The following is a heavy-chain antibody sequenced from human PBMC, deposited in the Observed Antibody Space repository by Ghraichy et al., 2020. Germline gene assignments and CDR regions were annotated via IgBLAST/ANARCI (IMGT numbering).Heavy chain of an antibody. J-gene: IGHJ4*02. Sequence: SETLSLTCSVSGVAVGFPYYWTWIRQSPGAGLEWIGYIYSSGSPNYNPSLKRRVTISKDTSTNHFSLKLTSVTAADQALYYCAKGASAYHNFDSWGQGILVTVSS. CDR3: AKGASAYHNFDS. CDR1: GVAVGFPYY. V-gene: IGHV4-61*03. CDR2: IYSSGSP. D-gene: IGHD5-12*01.